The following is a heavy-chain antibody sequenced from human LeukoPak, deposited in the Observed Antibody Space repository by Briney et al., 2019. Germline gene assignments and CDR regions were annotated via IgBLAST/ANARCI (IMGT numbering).Heavy chain of an antibody. J-gene: IGHJ2*01. V-gene: IGHV3-30-3*01. Sequence: GGSLRLSCAASGFTFSSYAMHWVRQAPGKGLEWVAVISYDGSNKYYADSVKGRFTISRDNSKNTLYLQMNSLRAEDTAVYYCARDPFDLWGRGTLVTVPS. CDR3: ARDPFDL. CDR1: GFTFSSYA. CDR2: ISYDGSNK.